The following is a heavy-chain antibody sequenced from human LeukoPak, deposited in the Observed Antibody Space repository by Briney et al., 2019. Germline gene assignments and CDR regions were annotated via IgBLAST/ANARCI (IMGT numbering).Heavy chain of an antibody. J-gene: IGHJ6*02. CDR2: ISSSGSYT. D-gene: IGHD3-10*01. Sequence: GGSLRLSCVGSGFTFSNHQMNWVRQAPGKGLEWVSYISSSGSYTDYADSVKGRFTISRDNAKNSLYLQMNSLRAEDTAVYYCAREWEGGYYRRYGLDVWGQGTTVTVSS. V-gene: IGHV3-48*03. CDR3: AREWEGGYYRRYGLDV. CDR1: GFTFSNHQ.